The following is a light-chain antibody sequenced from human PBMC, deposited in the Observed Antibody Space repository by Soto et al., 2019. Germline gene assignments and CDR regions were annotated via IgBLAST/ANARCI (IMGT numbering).Light chain of an antibody. Sequence: QSVLTQPRSVSGSPGQSVTISCTGTSSDVGGYNYVSWYQQHPGKAPKLMIYEVSNRPSGVSNRFSGSKSGNTASLTISGLQAEDEADYFCSSLTRSDTWVIGGGTKVTVL. CDR3: SSLTRSDTWV. J-gene: IGLJ3*02. CDR1: SSDVGGYNY. CDR2: EVS. V-gene: IGLV2-14*01.